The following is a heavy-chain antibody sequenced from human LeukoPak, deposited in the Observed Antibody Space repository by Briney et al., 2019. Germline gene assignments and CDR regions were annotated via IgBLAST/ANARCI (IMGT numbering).Heavy chain of an antibody. CDR1: GFTFSSYS. CDR3: ARGRVATIDDAFDI. V-gene: IGHV3-21*01. J-gene: IGHJ3*02. Sequence: GGSLRLSCAASGFTFSSYSMNWVRQAPGKGLEWVSSISSSSGYIYYADSVKGRFTISRDNAKNSLYLQMNSLRAEDTAVYYCARGRVATIDDAFDIWGQGTMVTVSS. D-gene: IGHD5-12*01. CDR2: ISSSSGYI.